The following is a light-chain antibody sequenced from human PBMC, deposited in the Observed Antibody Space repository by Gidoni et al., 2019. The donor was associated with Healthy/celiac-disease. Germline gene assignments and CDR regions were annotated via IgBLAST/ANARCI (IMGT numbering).Light chain of an antibody. V-gene: IGLV2-11*01. Sequence: QSALTQPRSVSGSPGQSVTISCTGTSSDVGCYNYVSWNQQHPGKAPKLMIYDVSKRPSGVPDRFSGSKSGNTASLTISGLQAEDEADYYCCSYAGSYSQVFGGGTKLTVL. CDR2: DVS. J-gene: IGLJ2*01. CDR1: SSDVGCYNY. CDR3: CSYAGSYSQV.